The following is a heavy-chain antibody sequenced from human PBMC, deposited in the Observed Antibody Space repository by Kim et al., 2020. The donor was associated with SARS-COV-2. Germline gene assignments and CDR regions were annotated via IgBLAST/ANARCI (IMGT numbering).Heavy chain of an antibody. Sequence: GGSLRLSCAASGFTFSSYDMHWVRQATGKVLEWVSAIGTAGDTYYPGSVKGRFPISRENAKNSFYLQMNSLRAGDTAVYYCARGDSRRRYWAFDIWGQGT. V-gene: IGHV3-13*01. CDR2: IGTAGDT. CDR3: ARGDSRRRYWAFDI. J-gene: IGHJ3*02. CDR1: GFTFSSYD. D-gene: IGHD6-13*01.